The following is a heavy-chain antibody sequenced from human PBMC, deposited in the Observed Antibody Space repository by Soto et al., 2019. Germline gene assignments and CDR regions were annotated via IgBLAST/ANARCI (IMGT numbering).Heavy chain of an antibody. Sequence: SETLSLTCAVYGGSFSGYYWSWIRQPPGKGLEWIGEINHSGSTNYNPSLKSRVTISVDTSKNQFSLKLSSVTAADTAVYYCARPGATKDFDIWGQGKMVTVSS. CDR2: INHSGST. CDR1: GGSFSGYY. J-gene: IGHJ3*02. CDR3: ARPGATKDFDI. D-gene: IGHD1-26*01. V-gene: IGHV4-34*01.